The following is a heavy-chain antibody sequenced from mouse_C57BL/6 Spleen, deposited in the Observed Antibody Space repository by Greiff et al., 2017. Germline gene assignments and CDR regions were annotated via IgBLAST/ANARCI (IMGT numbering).Heavy chain of an antibody. J-gene: IGHJ1*03. CDR3: VTPDSSGYCYFDV. CDR2: IRSKSNNYAK. Sequence: EVQLVESGGGLVQPKGSLKLSCAASGFSFNTYAMNWVRQAPGKGLEWVARIRSKSNNYAKYYADSVKDRFTISRDDSESMLYLQMNNSKTEYTAMYYCVTPDSSGYCYFDVWGTGTTVTVSS. V-gene: IGHV10-1*01. CDR1: GFSFNTYA. D-gene: IGHD3-2*02.